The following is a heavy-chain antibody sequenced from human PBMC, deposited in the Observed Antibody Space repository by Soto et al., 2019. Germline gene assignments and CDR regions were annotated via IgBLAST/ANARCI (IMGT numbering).Heavy chain of an antibody. CDR1: GGTFSSFP. J-gene: IGHJ4*02. V-gene: IGHV1-69*01. CDR3: AMIEYSSGSDY. CDR2: SMPIFGTT. D-gene: IGHD6-19*01. Sequence: QVQLVQSGVEVKKPGSSVKVSCKASGGTFSSFPIAWVRQAPGQGLEWVGGSMPIFGTTKYAQNFRDRVTIYADESTSTPSMELSSLRFEETAVYYCAMIEYSSGSDYWGQGTLVTVYS.